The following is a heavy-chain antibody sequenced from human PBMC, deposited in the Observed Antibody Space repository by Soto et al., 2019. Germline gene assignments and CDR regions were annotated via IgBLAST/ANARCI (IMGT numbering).Heavy chain of an antibody. CDR1: GFSFNLYA. CDR3: SRSLFYSDTEEYLDS. CDR2: ISYEGGNR. Sequence: QVQLVESGGGVVQPGGSLRLSCAASGFSFNLYAMHWVRQAPGKGLEWVAVISYEGGNRFYADSVKGRFTISRDNSRNRLDLQMGKLRAEDTAVYYCSRSLFYSDTEEYLDSWGQGTLLNVPS. V-gene: IGHV3-30-3*01. J-gene: IGHJ4*02. D-gene: IGHD3-22*01.